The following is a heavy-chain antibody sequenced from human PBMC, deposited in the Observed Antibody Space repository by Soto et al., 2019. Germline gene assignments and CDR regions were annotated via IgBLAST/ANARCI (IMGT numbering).Heavy chain of an antibody. J-gene: IGHJ3*02. Sequence: QMHLQESGSGLVKPSQTLSLTCAVSGGSLSSSAYSWSWCRQPPGKGLEGIGFIYQSGSTYYNPSLKSRVTMSPDRPKNQFSLKLSSVTAADTAVYYCARELLFYDSDGFSWDDAFDIWGQGTMVTVSS. CDR3: ARELLFYDSDGFSWDDAFDI. CDR1: GGSLSSSAYS. CDR2: IYQSGST. V-gene: IGHV4-30-2*01. D-gene: IGHD3-22*01.